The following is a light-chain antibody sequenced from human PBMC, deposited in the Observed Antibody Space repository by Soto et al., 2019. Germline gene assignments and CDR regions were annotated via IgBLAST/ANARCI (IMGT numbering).Light chain of an antibody. Sequence: QSVLTQPASVSWSPGQSITISCTGTSSDVGGYNYVSWYQQHPGKAPKLMIYEVSNRPSGVSNRFSGSKSGNTASLTISGLQAEDEADYYCSSYTSSSTPYVFGTGTKLTVL. CDR2: EVS. CDR1: SSDVGGYNY. CDR3: SSYTSSSTPYV. V-gene: IGLV2-14*01. J-gene: IGLJ1*01.